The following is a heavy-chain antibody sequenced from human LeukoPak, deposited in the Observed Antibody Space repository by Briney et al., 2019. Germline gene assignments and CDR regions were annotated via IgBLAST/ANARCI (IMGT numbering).Heavy chain of an antibody. J-gene: IGHJ5*02. CDR3: ASSAIGYGWFDP. CDR1: GGTFSSYA. CDR2: IIPILGIA. D-gene: IGHD1-1*01. Sequence: GASVKVSCKASGGTFSSYAISWVRQAPGQGLEWMGRIIPILGIANYAQKFQGRVTITADKSTSTAYMELSSLRSEDTAVYYCASSAIGYGWFDPWGQGTLVTVSS. V-gene: IGHV1-69*04.